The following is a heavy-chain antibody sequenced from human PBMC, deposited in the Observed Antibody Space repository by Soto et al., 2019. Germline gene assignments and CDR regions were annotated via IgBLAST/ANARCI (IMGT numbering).Heavy chain of an antibody. CDR1: GVSVSSDY. CDR3: TRAGRDPAKFYISSYYHMSF. CDR2: IYSGGDT. D-gene: IGHD6-25*01. Sequence: PAWYMRLSCSVSGVSVSSDYMSWFRQAPGQGLEWVSLIYSGGDTYYADSVKGRFTISRDISSNTIYLHMTSLRADDTAIYYCTRAGRDPAKFYISSYYHMSFWGRGTTVTVSS. J-gene: IGHJ6*02. V-gene: IGHV3-53*01.